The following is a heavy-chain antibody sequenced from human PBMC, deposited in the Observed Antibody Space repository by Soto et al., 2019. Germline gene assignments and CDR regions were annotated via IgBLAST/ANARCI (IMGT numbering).Heavy chain of an antibody. CDR3: ARDMYAYGFFDY. D-gene: IGHD3-10*01. CDR2: ISRGSDYI. CDR1: GITFSSHS. Sequence: VGSLRLSCLASGITFSSHSVNWVRQAPGKGLEWVSSISRGSDYIYYRDSVKGRFTISRDNAKNSLYLQMNSLRVEDTAVYYCARDMYAYGFFDYWGQGTLVTVSS. V-gene: IGHV3-21*01. J-gene: IGHJ4*02.